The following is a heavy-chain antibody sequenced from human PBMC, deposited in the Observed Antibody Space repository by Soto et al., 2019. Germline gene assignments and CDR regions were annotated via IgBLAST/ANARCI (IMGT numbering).Heavy chain of an antibody. CDR2: INPNSGGT. D-gene: IGHD5-12*01. Sequence: GASVKVSCKASGYTFTGYYMHWVRQAPGQGLEWMGWINPNSGGTNYAQKFQGWVIMTRDTSISTAYMELSRLRSDDTAVYYCARAYSGYDLYDAFDIWGQGTMVTVSS. CDR1: GYTFTGYY. V-gene: IGHV1-2*04. CDR3: ARAYSGYDLYDAFDI. J-gene: IGHJ3*02.